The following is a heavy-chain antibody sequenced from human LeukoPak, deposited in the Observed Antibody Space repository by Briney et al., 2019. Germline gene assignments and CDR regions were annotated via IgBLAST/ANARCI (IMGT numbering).Heavy chain of an antibody. CDR1: GGTFSSYA. CDR3: ARDKLGYSYGDFDY. D-gene: IGHD5-18*01. Sequence: SVKVSCKASGGTFSSYAISWVRQAPGQGLEWMGRFIPILGIANYAQKFQGRVTMTEDTSTDTAYMELSSLRSEDTAVYYCARDKLGYSYGDFDYWGQGTLVTVSS. J-gene: IGHJ4*02. V-gene: IGHV1-69*04. CDR2: FIPILGIA.